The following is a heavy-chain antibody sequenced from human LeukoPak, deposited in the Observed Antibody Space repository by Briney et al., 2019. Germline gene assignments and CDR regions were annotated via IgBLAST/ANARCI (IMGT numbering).Heavy chain of an antibody. J-gene: IGHJ6*03. D-gene: IGHD3-10*01. V-gene: IGHV4-39*07. CDR2: IYYRGST. Sequence: PSETLSLTCTVSGGSISSSSYSWGWIRQPPEKGLQYIGTIYYRGSTYYNPSLKSRVTISADTSNNQFSLKLKSVTAADTAVYYCARALRQFGYYYYYMDVWGKGTTVTVSS. CDR3: ARALRQFGYYYYYMDV. CDR1: GGSISSSSYS.